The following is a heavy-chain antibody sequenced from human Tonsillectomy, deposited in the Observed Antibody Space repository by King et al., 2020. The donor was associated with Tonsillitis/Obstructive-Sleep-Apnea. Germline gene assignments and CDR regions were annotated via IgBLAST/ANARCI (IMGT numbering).Heavy chain of an antibody. CDR3: ARGWVGDCSSTSGYKSYFDY. CDR2: INHSGST. Sequence: VQLQQWGAGLLKPSETLSLTCAVYGGSFSGYYWSWIRQPPGKGLEWIWEINHSGSTNYNPSLKSRVTISVDTSKNQFSLKLSSVTAADTTVYYCARGWVGDCSSTSGYKSYFDYWGQGTLVTVSS. D-gene: IGHD2-2*02. V-gene: IGHV4-34*01. J-gene: IGHJ4*02. CDR1: GGSFSGYY.